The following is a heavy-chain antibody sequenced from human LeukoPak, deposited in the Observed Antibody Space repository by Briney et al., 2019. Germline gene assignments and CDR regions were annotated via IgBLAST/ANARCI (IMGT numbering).Heavy chain of an antibody. J-gene: IGHJ4*02. V-gene: IGHV3-74*01. CDR1: GFTFSTYW. D-gene: IGHD5-24*01. Sequence: GGSLRLSCAASGFTFSTYWMHWVRQAPGKGLVWVSRINTDGSSTSYADSVKGRFTISRDNAKNSLYLQMNSLRAEDTALYHCARDLHGYNYFDYWGQGTLVTVSS. CDR3: ARDLHGYNYFDY. CDR2: INTDGSST.